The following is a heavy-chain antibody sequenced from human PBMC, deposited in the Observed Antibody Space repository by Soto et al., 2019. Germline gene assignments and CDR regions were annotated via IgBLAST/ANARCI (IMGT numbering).Heavy chain of an antibody. CDR3: AKDRRAGGNSALYFDF. V-gene: IGHV3-23*01. Sequence: GGPLRRSCPASGFTFPSYAISWVRQAPEKGLEWVSLLNGTGGGTYYAASVQGRFTLSRDNSHNTLYLQVHSLTAEDTAVYYCAKDRRAGGNSALYFDFWGQRSHLTASS. CDR2: LNGTGGGT. J-gene: IGHJ4*02. D-gene: IGHD3-16*01. CDR1: GFTFPSYA.